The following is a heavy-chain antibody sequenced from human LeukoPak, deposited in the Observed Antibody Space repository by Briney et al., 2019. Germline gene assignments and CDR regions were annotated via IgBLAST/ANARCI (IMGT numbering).Heavy chain of an antibody. V-gene: IGHV4-34*01. D-gene: IGHD3-22*01. J-gene: IGHJ4*02. CDR3: ARDFDSSGYYPFY. Sequence: SQTLTLTCAVSGGSFSADYWSWIRQSPGRGLEWSGEINQSGSTDYNPSLKSRVTISMDTSKTQFSLNLSSVTAADTAVYYCARDFDSSGYYPFYWGQGTTVTVSS. CDR2: INQSGST. CDR1: GGSFSADY.